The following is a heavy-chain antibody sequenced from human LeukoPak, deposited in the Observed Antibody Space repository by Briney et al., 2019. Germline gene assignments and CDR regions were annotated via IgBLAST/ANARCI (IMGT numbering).Heavy chain of an antibody. J-gene: IGHJ4*02. V-gene: IGHV3-73*01. CDR1: GFTFSGSA. CDR3: TRASGGYDSSFDY. CDR2: IRSKANSYAT. D-gene: IGHD5-12*01. Sequence: EGSLRLSCAASGFTFSGSAMHWVRQASGKGLEWVGRIRSKANSYATAYAASVKGRFTISRDDSKNTAYLQMNSLKTEDTAVYYCTRASGGYDSSFDYWGQGTLVTVSS.